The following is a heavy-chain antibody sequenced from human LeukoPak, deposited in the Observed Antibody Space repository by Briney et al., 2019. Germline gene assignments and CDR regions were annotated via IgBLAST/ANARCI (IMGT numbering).Heavy chain of an antibody. V-gene: IGHV4-4*09. J-gene: IGHJ4*02. D-gene: IGHD1-26*01. CDR3: ARLGSYHDF. CDR1: GASIRNYY. CDR2: IHATGGS. Sequence: PSETLSLTCTVSGASIRNYYWSWIRQTPEKGLEWMGYIHATGGSNYYPSLKSQLTVSIDTSRNQLSLKLTSVTAADTAVYFCARLGSYHDFWGQGALVTVSS.